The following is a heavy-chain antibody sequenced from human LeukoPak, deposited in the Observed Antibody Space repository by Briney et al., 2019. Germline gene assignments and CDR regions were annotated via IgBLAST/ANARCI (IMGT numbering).Heavy chain of an antibody. V-gene: IGHV4-39*01. Sequence: PSETLSLTCTVSGGSISCTGYYWGWIRQPPGKGLEWIGSIYYSGSTYYNPSLKSRVTISVDTSKNQFSLKLSSVTAADTAVYYCARRAAAAGVSFDYWGQGTLVTVSS. CDR1: GGSISCTGYY. D-gene: IGHD6-13*01. CDR2: IYYSGST. J-gene: IGHJ4*02. CDR3: ARRAAAAGVSFDY.